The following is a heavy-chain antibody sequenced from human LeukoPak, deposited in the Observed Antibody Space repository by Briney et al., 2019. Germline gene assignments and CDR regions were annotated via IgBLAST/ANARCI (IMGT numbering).Heavy chain of an antibody. Sequence: GGSLRLSCAASGFTFDDYAMHWVRQAPGKGLEWVSLISWDGGSTYYADSVKGRFTISRDNSKNSLYLQMNSLRAEDTALYYCATGKRAHYFDYWGQGTLVTVSS. J-gene: IGHJ4*02. CDR3: ATGKRAHYFDY. CDR2: ISWDGGST. D-gene: IGHD1-1*01. V-gene: IGHV3-43D*03. CDR1: GFTFDDYA.